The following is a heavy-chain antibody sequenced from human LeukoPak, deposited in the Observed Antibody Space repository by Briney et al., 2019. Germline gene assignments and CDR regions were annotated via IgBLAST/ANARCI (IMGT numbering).Heavy chain of an antibody. D-gene: IGHD1-1*01. V-gene: IGHV1-46*01. CDR2: INPSGGTT. CDR1: GYTFTSYH. J-gene: IGHJ5*02. CDR3: ASDTPMHERGWWFDP. Sequence: GASEKVSCKPSGYTFTSYHMHWVRQAPGQQVEWRGIINPSGGTTNYAHKFRGRVTMTSDMSTSTDYMELSSLNSDDTAVYYCASDTPMHERGWWFDPWGQGTLVTVSS.